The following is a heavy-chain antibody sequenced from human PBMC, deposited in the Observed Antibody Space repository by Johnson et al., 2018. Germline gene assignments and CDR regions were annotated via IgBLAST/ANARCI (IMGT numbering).Heavy chain of an antibody. Sequence: VQLQESGGGSVQXGGSLRLSCAASGFTFNAYWMHWVRQVPGKGPVWVSRINSDGSSPVYADFVKGRFTISRDNAKRTLYLQMRSLRVEDTAVYHCVRDRRGEWGQGTLVTVSS. CDR2: INSDGSSP. CDR3: VRDRRGE. CDR1: GFTFNAYW. V-gene: IGHV3-74*01. J-gene: IGHJ4*02. D-gene: IGHD3-16*01.